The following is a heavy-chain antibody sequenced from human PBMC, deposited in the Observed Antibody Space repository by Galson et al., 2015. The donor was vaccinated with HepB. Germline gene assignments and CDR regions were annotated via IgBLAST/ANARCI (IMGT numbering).Heavy chain of an antibody. CDR2: ISSSGSTR. Sequence: SLRLSCATSGFTFSNYEMNWVRQAPGKGLEWVSYISSSGSTRYYADSVKGRFTISRDNAKNSLFLQMNSLRAEDTGVYYCARDKDMVRGIFNYYFGMDVWGQGTTVTVSS. D-gene: IGHD3-10*01. CDR1: GFTFSNYE. J-gene: IGHJ6*02. V-gene: IGHV3-48*03. CDR3: ARDKDMVRGIFNYYFGMDV.